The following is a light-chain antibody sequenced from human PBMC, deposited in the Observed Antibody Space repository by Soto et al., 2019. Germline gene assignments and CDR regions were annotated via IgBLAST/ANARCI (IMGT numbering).Light chain of an antibody. CDR2: LNSDGSH. Sequence: QSVLTQSPSASASLGASVKLTCTLSSGHSSNAIAWHQQQPEKGPRYLMKLNSDGSHSKGGGIPDRSSGSSSGAERYLTISSLQSADEADYYCQTWGTGIVVFGGGTKLTVL. J-gene: IGLJ2*01. V-gene: IGLV4-69*01. CDR1: SGHSSNA. CDR3: QTWGTGIVV.